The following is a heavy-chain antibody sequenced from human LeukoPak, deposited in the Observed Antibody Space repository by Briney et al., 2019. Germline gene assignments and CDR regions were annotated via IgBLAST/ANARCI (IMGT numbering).Heavy chain of an antibody. CDR3: ARRRDSLALDI. CDR1: GYIFTDYY. D-gene: IGHD3-16*01. V-gene: IGHV1-2*02. Sequence: ASVKVSFRASGYIFTDYYLHWVRQAPGQGLEWMGWFNPNSGGVNYARKFQGRVTMTRDTSISTVYMELTSLTSDDTAVFYCARRRDSLALDIWGQGTMVTVSS. J-gene: IGHJ3*02. CDR2: FNPNSGGV.